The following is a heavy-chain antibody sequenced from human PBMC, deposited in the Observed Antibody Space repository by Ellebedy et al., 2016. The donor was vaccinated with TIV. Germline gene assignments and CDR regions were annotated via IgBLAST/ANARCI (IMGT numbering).Heavy chain of an antibody. CDR3: AKGEQWLDAAY. Sequence: GGSLRLXXAASGFTFSSYAMSWVRQAPGKGLEWVSAISGSGGDTYYADSVKGRFTISRDNSKNTLYLQMNSLRAEDTAVYYCAKGEQWLDAAYWGQGTLVTVSS. CDR2: ISGSGGDT. CDR1: GFTFSSYA. V-gene: IGHV3-23*01. J-gene: IGHJ4*02. D-gene: IGHD6-19*01.